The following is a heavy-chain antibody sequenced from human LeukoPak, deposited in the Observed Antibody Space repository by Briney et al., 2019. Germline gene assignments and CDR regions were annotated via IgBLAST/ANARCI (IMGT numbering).Heavy chain of an antibody. Sequence: SETLSLTCTVSGGSISSGDYYWSWVRQPPGKGLEWIVYIYHSGSTYYHPSLKSRVTMSVDRSKNQFSLKLSSATAADTAVYFCARALGGDYYFGTGFYWGQGTLVTVSS. V-gene: IGHV4-30-2*01. CDR2: IYHSGST. D-gene: IGHD3-16*01. CDR1: GGSISSGDYY. CDR3: ARALGGDYYFGTGFY. J-gene: IGHJ4*02.